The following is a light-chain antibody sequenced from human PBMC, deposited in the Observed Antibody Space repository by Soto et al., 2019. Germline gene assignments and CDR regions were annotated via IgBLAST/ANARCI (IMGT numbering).Light chain of an antibody. CDR2: DAS. J-gene: IGKJ3*01. CDR1: QGISSY. Sequence: MQLSQSTSSLSASVGDRVTITCRASQGISSYLAWYQQKPGKAPKLLIYDASTLQRGVPSRFSGGGSGTDFTLTISSLHPEDCGSYYCHQLNSYVFGSGTKVDIK. V-gene: IGKV1-9*01. CDR3: HQLNSYV.